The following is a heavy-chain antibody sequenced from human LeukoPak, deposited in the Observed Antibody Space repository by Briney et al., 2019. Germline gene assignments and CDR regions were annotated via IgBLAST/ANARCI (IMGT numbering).Heavy chain of an antibody. Sequence: GESLKISCKGSGYSFTSYWIGWVRQMPGKGLEWMGIIYPGDSDTRYSPSFQGQVTISADKSISTAYLQWSSLKASDTAMYYCARPSYYYDSSGYHYVVYYFDYWGQGTLVTVSS. J-gene: IGHJ4*02. D-gene: IGHD3-22*01. CDR3: ARPSYYYDSSGYHYVVYYFDY. V-gene: IGHV5-51*01. CDR1: GYSFTSYW. CDR2: IYPGDSDT.